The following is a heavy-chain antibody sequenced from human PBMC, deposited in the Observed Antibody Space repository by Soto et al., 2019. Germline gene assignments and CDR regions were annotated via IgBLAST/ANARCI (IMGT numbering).Heavy chain of an antibody. CDR2: IIPILGIA. CDR1: GGTFSSYT. V-gene: IGHV1-69*02. CDR3: ARGLRTLRFLEWLPNWFDP. Sequence: GPQVKVSCKASGGTFSSYTISWVRQAPGQGLEWMGRIIPILGIANYAQKFQGRVTITADKSTSTAYMELSSLRSEDTAVYYCARGLRTLRFLEWLPNWFDPWGQGTLVTVSS. D-gene: IGHD3-3*01. J-gene: IGHJ5*02.